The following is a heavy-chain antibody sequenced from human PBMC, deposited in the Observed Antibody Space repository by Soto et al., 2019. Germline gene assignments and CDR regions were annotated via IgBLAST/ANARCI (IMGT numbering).Heavy chain of an antibody. CDR3: ARYRREAVAGYTLDN. CDR1: GGSISSNY. V-gene: IGHV4-59*01. D-gene: IGHD6-13*01. Sequence: PSETLSLTCTVSGGSISSNYWTWIRQPPGKGLEWIGYVYNSGSTDYNPSLKSRVTISEDTSKSQFSLKVNSMTAADTAVYYCARYRREAVAGYTLDNWGQGILVTVSS. J-gene: IGHJ4*02. CDR2: VYNSGST.